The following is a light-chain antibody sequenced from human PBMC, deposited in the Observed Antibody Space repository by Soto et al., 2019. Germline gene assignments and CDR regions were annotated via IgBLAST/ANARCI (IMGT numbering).Light chain of an antibody. CDR1: QSISNW. V-gene: IGKV1-5*03. CDR3: QQYNSYSFT. J-gene: IGKJ2*01. CDR2: RAS. Sequence: DIPMTQSPSTLSASVGDRVTITCRASQSISNWLAWYQQKPGKAPKLLISRASSLESGVPSRFSGTGSETEFTLTINSLQPDDFATYYCQQYNSYSFTFGRGTKLEIK.